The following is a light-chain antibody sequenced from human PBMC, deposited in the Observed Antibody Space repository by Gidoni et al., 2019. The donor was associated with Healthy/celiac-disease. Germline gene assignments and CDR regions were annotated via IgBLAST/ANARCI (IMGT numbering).Light chain of an antibody. V-gene: IGLV1-40*01. Sequence: QSVLTQPPSVSVAPGQRVTISCTGSSSNIGAGYDVHWYQQLPGTAPKLLIYGNSNRPSGVPDRFPGSKSGNSASLAITGLQAEDEAEYYCQSYDSSLSGWVFGGGTKLTVL. CDR1: SSNIGAGYD. CDR3: QSYDSSLSGWV. CDR2: GNS. J-gene: IGLJ3*02.